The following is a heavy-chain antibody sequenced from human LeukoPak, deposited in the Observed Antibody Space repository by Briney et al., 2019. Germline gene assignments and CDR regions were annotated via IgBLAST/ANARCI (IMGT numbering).Heavy chain of an antibody. CDR1: GLTFSSYG. CDR3: TRDLRYFDY. V-gene: IGHV3-30*02. J-gene: IGHJ4*02. D-gene: IGHD4-11*01. CDR2: IRNDGSNK. Sequence: GGSLRPSCAASGLTFSSYGMHCVRQAPGKGLEWVAFIRNDGSNKYYADSVKGRFTISRDNSKNTLDLQMNSLRAEDTALYYWTRDLRYFDYWGQGTLVTVSS.